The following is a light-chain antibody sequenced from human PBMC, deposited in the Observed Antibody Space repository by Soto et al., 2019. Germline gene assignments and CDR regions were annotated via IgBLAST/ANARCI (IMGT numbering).Light chain of an antibody. V-gene: IGKV1-5*01. Sequence: QIYMSLSTLSASDEDRVTITCRASQSISDSLAWYQQKPGKAPDLLISDVSKLERGVASRFSGSGSGTEFTLTISSMQPDDLATYYCQQYHGFSRTSGQGTNVEI. CDR1: QSISDS. J-gene: IGKJ1*01. CDR3: QQYHGFSRT. CDR2: DVS.